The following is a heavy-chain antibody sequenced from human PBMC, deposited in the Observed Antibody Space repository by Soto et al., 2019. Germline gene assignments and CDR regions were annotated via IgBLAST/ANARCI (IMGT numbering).Heavy chain of an antibody. V-gene: IGHV3-23*01. D-gene: IGHD6-19*01. J-gene: IGHJ6*02. Sequence: GGSLRLSCAASGFTFSSYAMHWVRQAPGKGLEWVSAISGSGGSTYYADSVKGRFTISRDNSKNTLYLQMNSLRAEDTAVYYCAKVLIAVALSHGMDVWGQGTTVTVSS. CDR1: GFTFSSYA. CDR2: ISGSGGST. CDR3: AKVLIAVALSHGMDV.